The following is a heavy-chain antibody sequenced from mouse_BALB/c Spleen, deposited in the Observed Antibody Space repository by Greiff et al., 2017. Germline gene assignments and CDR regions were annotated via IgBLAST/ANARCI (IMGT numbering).Heavy chain of an antibody. Sequence: VKLTESGPGLVAPSQSLSITCTVSGFSLTSYGVHWVRQPPGKGLEWLGVIWAGGSTNYNSALMSRLSISKDNSKSQVFLKMNSLQTDDTAMYYCAREGLFGWFAYWGQGTLVTVSA. J-gene: IGHJ3*01. V-gene: IGHV2-9*02. CDR2: IWAGGST. CDR3: AREGLFGWFAY. CDR1: GFSLTSYG. D-gene: IGHD3-1*01.